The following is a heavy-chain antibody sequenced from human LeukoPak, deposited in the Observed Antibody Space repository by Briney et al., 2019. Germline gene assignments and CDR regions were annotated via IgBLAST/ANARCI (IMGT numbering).Heavy chain of an antibody. D-gene: IGHD3-3*01. CDR3: ARDNTTYYDFWSGYYKAPGYYYYGMDV. V-gene: IGHV3-74*01. J-gene: IGHJ6*02. CDR1: GFTFSSYW. CDR2: ISSDGSST. Sequence: GGSLRLSCAASGFTFSSYWMHWVRQAPGKGLVWVSRISSDGSSTSYADSVKGRFTISRDNAKNTLYLQMNSLRAEDTAVYYCARDNTTYYDFWSGYYKAPGYYYYGMDVWGQGTTVTVSS.